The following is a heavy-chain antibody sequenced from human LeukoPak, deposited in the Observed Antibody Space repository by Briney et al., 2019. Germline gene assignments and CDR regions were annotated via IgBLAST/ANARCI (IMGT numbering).Heavy chain of an antibody. D-gene: IGHD6-13*01. CDR2: ISGSDDGT. J-gene: IGHJ4*02. Sequence: GGSLRLSCAASGFTFSTYAMSWVRQIPGKGLEWVSAISGSDDGTYYADSVKGRFTISRDNSKNTLYLQMNSLRAEDTAVYYCAKFLAAGTDYWGQGTLVTVSS. CDR1: GFTFSTYA. V-gene: IGHV3-23*01. CDR3: AKFLAAGTDY.